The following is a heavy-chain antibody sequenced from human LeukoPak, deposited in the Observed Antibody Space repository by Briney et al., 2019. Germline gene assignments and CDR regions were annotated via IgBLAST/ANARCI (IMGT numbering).Heavy chain of an antibody. CDR1: GFIFNSYW. J-gene: IGHJ4*02. CDR2: INGDGTST. D-gene: IGHD6-19*01. CDR3: QWHTPSDY. Sequence: GGSLRLSCAASGFIFNSYWMHWVRQKPGEGPLWLSRINGDGTSTAYAHSVQGRFIISRDNAMNTLYLQMNSLRVDDTAVYTRQWHTPSDYWGLGTVVTVSS. V-gene: IGHV3-74*03.